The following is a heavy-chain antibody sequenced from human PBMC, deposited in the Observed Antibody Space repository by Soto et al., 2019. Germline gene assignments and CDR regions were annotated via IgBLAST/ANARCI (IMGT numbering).Heavy chain of an antibody. CDR2: IIPIFGTA. V-gene: IGHV1-69*13. CDR3: ARDEDCSGGSCYSSGMDV. Sequence: SVKVSCKASGGTFSSYAISWVRQAPGQGLEWMGGIIPIFGTANYAQKFQGRVTITADESTSTAYMELSSLRSDDTAVYYCARDEDCSGGSCYSSGMDVWGQGTTVTVSS. D-gene: IGHD2-15*01. CDR1: GGTFSSYA. J-gene: IGHJ6*02.